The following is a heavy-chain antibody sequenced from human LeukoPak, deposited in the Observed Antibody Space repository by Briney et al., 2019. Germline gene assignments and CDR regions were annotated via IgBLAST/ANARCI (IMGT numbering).Heavy chain of an antibody. CDR2: ISGSGGST. V-gene: IGHV3-23*01. D-gene: IGHD6-19*01. CDR3: AKDGRYGTGWFHHGPNWYFDL. J-gene: IGHJ2*01. CDR1: GFPFRSYA. Sequence: GSLRLSCAASGFPFRSYAMGWARQAPGKGLEWVSAISGSGGSTYNADSAKSPFTISRDKSKSTMYLQMSSLRREDTAVCLCAKDGRYGTGWFHHGPNWYFDLWGRGTLVTASS.